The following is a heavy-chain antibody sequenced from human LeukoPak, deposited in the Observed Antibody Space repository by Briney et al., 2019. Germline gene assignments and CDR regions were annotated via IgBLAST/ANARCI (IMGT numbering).Heavy chain of an antibody. D-gene: IGHD3-22*01. J-gene: IGHJ4*02. Sequence: GGSLRLSCAASGFTFSSYAMSWVRQAPGKGLEWVSAISGSGGSTYYADSVKGRFTISRDNSKNTLYLQINSLRAEDTAVYYCAKADSYYYDSSGYPDYWGQGTLVTVSS. CDR3: AKADSYYYDSSGYPDY. CDR1: GFTFSSYA. CDR2: ISGSGGST. V-gene: IGHV3-23*01.